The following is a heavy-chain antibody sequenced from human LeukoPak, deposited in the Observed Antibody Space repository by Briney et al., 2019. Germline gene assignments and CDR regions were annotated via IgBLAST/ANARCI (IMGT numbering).Heavy chain of an antibody. D-gene: IGHD5-18*01. J-gene: IGHJ4*02. CDR1: GSTFSSYA. Sequence: GGSLRLSCAASGSTFSSYAMSWVRQAPGKGLEWVSAISGSGGSTYYADSVKGRFTISRDNSKNTLYLQMNSLRAEDTAVYYCAKDRRGYSYGFDYWGQGTLVTVSS. CDR3: AKDRRGYSYGFDY. V-gene: IGHV3-23*01. CDR2: ISGSGGST.